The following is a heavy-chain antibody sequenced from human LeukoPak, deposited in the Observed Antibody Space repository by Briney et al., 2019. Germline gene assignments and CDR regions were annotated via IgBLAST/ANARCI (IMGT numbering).Heavy chain of an antibody. Sequence: SETLSLTCTVSGDSISSYYWSWIRQPAGKGLEWIGRIYPSGSTSYNPSLKSRVTLSVDTSKNQFSLKLSSVTAADTAVYYCARGPPPDFDYWGRGTLVTVSS. V-gene: IGHV4-4*07. J-gene: IGHJ4*02. CDR1: GDSISSYY. CDR2: IYPSGST. CDR3: ARGPPPDFDY.